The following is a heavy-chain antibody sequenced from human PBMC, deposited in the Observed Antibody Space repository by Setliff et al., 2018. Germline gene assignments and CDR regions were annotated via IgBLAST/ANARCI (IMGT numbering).Heavy chain of an antibody. Sequence: ASVKVSCKVSGYTLTELSMHWVRQAPGKGLEWMGGFDPEDEETIYAQKFQGRVTMTTDTSTNTAYMEVRSLGSDDTAMYYCARAVGYCSGGSCYKGDDYWGQGTLVTVSS. CDR3: ARAVGYCSGGSCYKGDDY. J-gene: IGHJ4*02. V-gene: IGHV1-24*01. CDR2: FDPEDEET. CDR1: GYTLTELS. D-gene: IGHD2-15*01.